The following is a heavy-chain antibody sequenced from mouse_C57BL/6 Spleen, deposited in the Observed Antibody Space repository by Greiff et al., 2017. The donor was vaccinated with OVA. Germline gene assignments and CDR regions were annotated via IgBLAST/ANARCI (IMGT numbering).Heavy chain of an antibody. V-gene: IGHV2-2*01. CDR1: GFSLTSYG. CDR2: IWSGGST. J-gene: IGHJ4*01. D-gene: IGHD2-12*01. CDR3: ARKNYNPPNAMDY. Sequence: QVQLQQSGPGLVQPSQSLSITCTVSGFSLTSYGVHWVRQSPGKGLEWLGVIWSGGSTDYTAAFISRLSISKDNSKSQVFFKMNRLQSDVTAIYYCARKNYNPPNAMDYWGQGTSVTVSS.